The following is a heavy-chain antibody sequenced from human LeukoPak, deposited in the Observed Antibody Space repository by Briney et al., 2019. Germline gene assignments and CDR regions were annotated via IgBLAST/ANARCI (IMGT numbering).Heavy chain of an antibody. D-gene: IGHD3-22*01. CDR1: GFTFSSYA. J-gene: IGHJ3*02. V-gene: IGHV3-30-3*01. CDR3: ARDSYDSSGYYAFDI. CDR2: ISYDGSNK. Sequence: PGGSLRLSCAASGFTFSSYAMHWVRQAPGKGLEWVAVISYDGSNKYYADSVKGRFTISRDNSKNTLYLQMNSLRAEDTAVYYCARDSYDSSGYYAFDIWGQGTMVTVSS.